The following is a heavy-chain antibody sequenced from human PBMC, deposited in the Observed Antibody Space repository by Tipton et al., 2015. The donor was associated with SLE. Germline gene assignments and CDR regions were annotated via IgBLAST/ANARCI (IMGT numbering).Heavy chain of an antibody. CDR2: ISGSGGST. CDR1: GFTFSKSG. J-gene: IGHJ5*01. D-gene: IGHD6-19*01. Sequence: SLRLSCAASGFTFSKSGMTWVRQAPGKGLEWVSAISGSGGSTYYADSVKGRFTISRDNAKNSLYLQMNSLRAEDTAVYYCAREGGAGYSSGWFDYWGQGTLVTVSS. V-gene: IGHV3-23*01. CDR3: AREGGAGYSSGWFDY.